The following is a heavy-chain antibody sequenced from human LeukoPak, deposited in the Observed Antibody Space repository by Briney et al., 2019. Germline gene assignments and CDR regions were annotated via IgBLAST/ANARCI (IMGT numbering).Heavy chain of an antibody. CDR1: GFTFSSYA. J-gene: IGHJ4*02. V-gene: IGHV3-30-3*02. CDR2: ISYDGSTK. Sequence: GRSLRLSCAASGFTFSSYAMHWVRQAPGKGPEWVAVISYDGSTKYYTDSVKGRFTISRDNSENTLYLQMNSLRAEDTAVYYCAKQGYNYGSGTPYYFDYWGQGTLVTVSS. CDR3: AKQGYNYGSGTPYYFDY. D-gene: IGHD3-10*01.